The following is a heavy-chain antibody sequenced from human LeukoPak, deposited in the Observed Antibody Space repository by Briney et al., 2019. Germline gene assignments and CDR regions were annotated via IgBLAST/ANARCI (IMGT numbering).Heavy chain of an antibody. V-gene: IGHV4-61*02. D-gene: IGHD3-22*01. Sequence: PSQTLSFTCTVSGGSISSGSYYWSWIRQPAGKGLEWIGRIYTSGSTNYNPSLKSRVTISVDTSKNQFSLKLSSVTAADTAVYYCARAVPVVIPFGIWGQGTMVTVSS. CDR3: ARAVPVVIPFGI. J-gene: IGHJ3*02. CDR2: IYTSGST. CDR1: GGSISSGSYY.